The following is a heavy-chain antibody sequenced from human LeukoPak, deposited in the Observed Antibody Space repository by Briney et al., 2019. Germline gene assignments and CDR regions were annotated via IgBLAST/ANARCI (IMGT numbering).Heavy chain of an antibody. Sequence: SETLSLTCTVSGGSISTYYWSWIRQPPGKGLEWIGYIYYSGSTNYNPSLKSRVTISVDTSKNQFSLKLSSVTAADTAVYYYARGRRVRGVRPQYYYYGMDVWGQGTTVTVSS. J-gene: IGHJ6*02. CDR3: ARGRRVRGVRPQYYYYGMDV. CDR2: IYYSGST. CDR1: GGSISTYY. D-gene: IGHD3-10*01. V-gene: IGHV4-59*01.